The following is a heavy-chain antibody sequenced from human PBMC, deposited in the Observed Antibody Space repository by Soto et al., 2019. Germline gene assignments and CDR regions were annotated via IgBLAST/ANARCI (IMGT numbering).Heavy chain of an antibody. Sequence: ASETLSLTCTVSGGSVSSRSYYWSWIRQPPGKGLEWIGYIYYSGSTNYNPSLKSRVTISVDTSKNQFSLKLSSVTAADTAVYYCARDYYDFWSGSIVDYGMDVWGQGTTVTVSS. CDR2: IYYSGST. CDR1: GGSVSSRSYY. D-gene: IGHD3-3*01. CDR3: ARDYYDFWSGSIVDYGMDV. J-gene: IGHJ6*02. V-gene: IGHV4-61*01.